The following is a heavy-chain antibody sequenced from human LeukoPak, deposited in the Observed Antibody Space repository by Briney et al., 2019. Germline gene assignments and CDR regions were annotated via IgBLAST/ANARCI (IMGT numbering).Heavy chain of an antibody. CDR2: ISYAGSNK. J-gene: IGHJ4*02. D-gene: IGHD3-22*01. CDR3: AKDRNDSPFY. Sequence: PGRSLRLSCAASGFTFSSYGMHWVRQAPGKGLEWVAVISYAGSNKYYADSVKGRFTISRDNSKNTLYLQMNSLRAEDTAVYYCAKDRNDSPFYWGQGTLVTVSS. V-gene: IGHV3-30*18. CDR1: GFTFSSYG.